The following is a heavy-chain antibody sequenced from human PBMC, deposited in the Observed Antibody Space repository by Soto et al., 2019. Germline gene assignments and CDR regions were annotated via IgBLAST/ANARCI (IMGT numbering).Heavy chain of an antibody. CDR2: IYYSGST. D-gene: IGHD3-3*01. Sequence: SETLSLTCTVSGGSISSSSYYWGWIRQPPGKGLEWIGSIYYSGSTYYNPSLKSRVTISVDRSKNQFSLKLSSVTAADTAAYYCARVVGVGNYYYGMDIWGQGTTVTVSS. J-gene: IGHJ6*02. CDR1: GGSISSSSYY. CDR3: ARVVGVGNYYYGMDI. V-gene: IGHV4-39*07.